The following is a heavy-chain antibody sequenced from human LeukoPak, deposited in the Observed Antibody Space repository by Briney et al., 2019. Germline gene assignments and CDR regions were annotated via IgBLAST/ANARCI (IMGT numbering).Heavy chain of an antibody. D-gene: IGHD2-2*02. CDR2: ISNSSSTI. J-gene: IGHJ4*02. CDR1: GFTFGSYS. Sequence: GGSLRLSGAASGFTFGSYSMNWVRQAPGQGLEWVSYISNSSSTIYYADSVKGRFTISRDNAKNSLYLQMNSLRAEHTAVYYCARELPCTSTSCYTGGFDCWGQGTLVTVSS. CDR3: ARELPCTSTSCYTGGFDC. V-gene: IGHV3-48*04.